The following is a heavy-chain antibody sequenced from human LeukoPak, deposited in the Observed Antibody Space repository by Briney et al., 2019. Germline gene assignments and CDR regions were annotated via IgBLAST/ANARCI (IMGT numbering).Heavy chain of an antibody. D-gene: IGHD3-22*01. CDR2: ISSSGSTI. J-gene: IGHJ3*02. V-gene: IGHV3-48*03. CDR3: ARDCLRQYYYDSSGYIDAFDI. Sequence: PGGSLRLSCAVSGLTFSSYAMSWVRQAPGKGLEWVSYISSSGSTIYYADSVKGRFTISRDNAKNSLYLQMNSLRAEDTAVYYCARDCLRQYYYDSSGYIDAFDIWGQGTMVTVSS. CDR1: GLTFSSYA.